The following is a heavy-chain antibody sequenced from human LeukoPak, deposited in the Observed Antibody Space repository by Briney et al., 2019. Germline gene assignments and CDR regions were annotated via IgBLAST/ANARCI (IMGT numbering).Heavy chain of an antibody. Sequence: GGSLRLSCAGSGFIFSTYAMTWVRQAPGKGLEWVSVIYSGGSTYYADSVKGRFSISRDKSKNTLYLQMNSLRAEDTAVYYCAKAGNNWNGNYFDYWGQGTLVTVSS. J-gene: IGHJ4*02. CDR1: GFIFSTYA. V-gene: IGHV3-23*03. D-gene: IGHD1-20*01. CDR2: IYSGGST. CDR3: AKAGNNWNGNYFDY.